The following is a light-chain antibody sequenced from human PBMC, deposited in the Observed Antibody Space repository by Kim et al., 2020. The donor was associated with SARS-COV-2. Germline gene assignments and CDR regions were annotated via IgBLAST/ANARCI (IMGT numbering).Light chain of an antibody. V-gene: IGLV1-47*01. J-gene: IGLJ3*02. Sequence: IYVYWYQQVPGTAPKLLIYRNDQRASGVPDRFSASKSGTSATLAISGLRSEDEADYYCATWGDSVSGRVFGGGTQLTVL. CDR1: IY. CDR3: ATWGDSVSGRV. CDR2: RND.